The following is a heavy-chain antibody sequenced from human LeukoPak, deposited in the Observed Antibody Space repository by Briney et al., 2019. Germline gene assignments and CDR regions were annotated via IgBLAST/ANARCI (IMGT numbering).Heavy chain of an antibody. J-gene: IGHJ4*02. CDR1: GFTFSSYA. CDR3: AHEGDQYDFWSGPFDY. Sequence: PGRSLRLSCAASGFTFSSYAMHWVRQAPGKGLEWVAVISYDGSNKYYADSVKGRFTISRDNSKNTLYLQMNSLRAEDTAVYYCAHEGDQYDFWSGPFDYWGQGTLVTVSS. V-gene: IGHV3-30-3*01. D-gene: IGHD3-3*01. CDR2: ISYDGSNK.